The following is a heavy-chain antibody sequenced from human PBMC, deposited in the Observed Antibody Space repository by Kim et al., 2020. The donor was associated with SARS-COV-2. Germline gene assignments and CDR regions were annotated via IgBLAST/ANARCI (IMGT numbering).Heavy chain of an antibody. Sequence: GGSLRLSCAASGFTFSSYGMHWVRQAPGKGLEWVAVISYDGSNKYYADSVKGRFTISRDNSKNTLYLQMNSLRAEDTAVYYCAKGPQYQLLVYYYYYYMDVWGKGTTVTVSS. CDR3: AKGPQYQLLVYYYYYYMDV. V-gene: IGHV3-30*18. J-gene: IGHJ6*03. CDR2: ISYDGSNK. CDR1: GFTFSSYG. D-gene: IGHD2-2*01.